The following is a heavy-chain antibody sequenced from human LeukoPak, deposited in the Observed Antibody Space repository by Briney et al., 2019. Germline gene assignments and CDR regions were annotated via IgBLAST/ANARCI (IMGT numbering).Heavy chain of an antibody. CDR2: ISGSGGST. V-gene: IGHV3-23*01. J-gene: IGHJ4*02. CDR1: GFTFSSYA. CDR3: AKCRNYYDSSGLDC. D-gene: IGHD3-22*01. Sequence: GGSLRLSCAASGFTFSSYAMSWVRQAPGKGLEWVSAISGSGGSTYYADSVKGRFTISRDNSKNTLYLQMNSVRAEDTAVYYCAKCRNYYDSSGLDCWGQGAPVTVA.